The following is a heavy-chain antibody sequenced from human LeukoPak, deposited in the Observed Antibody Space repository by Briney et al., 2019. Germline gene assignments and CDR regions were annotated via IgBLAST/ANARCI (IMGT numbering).Heavy chain of an antibody. D-gene: IGHD6-19*01. V-gene: IGHV3-23*01. Sequence: GRSVRLSCGASGFTFSSYDMHWVRQATGKGLEWVSAISGSGGSTYYADSVKGRFTISRDNSKNTLYLQMNSLRAEDTAVYYCAKDLSGWSTGNFDYWGQGTLVTVSS. CDR1: GFTFSSYD. J-gene: IGHJ4*02. CDR2: ISGSGGST. CDR3: AKDLSGWSTGNFDY.